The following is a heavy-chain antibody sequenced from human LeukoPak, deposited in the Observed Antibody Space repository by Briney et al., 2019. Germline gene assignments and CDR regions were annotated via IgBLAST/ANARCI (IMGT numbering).Heavy chain of an antibody. CDR3: ARGGALWYFDL. Sequence: NSSETLSLTCTVSGGSISSYYWSWIRQPPGKGLEWLGYIYYSGSTNYNPSLKSRVTISVDTSKNQFSLKLSSVTAADTAVYYCARGGALWYFDLWGRSTLVTVSS. CDR1: GGSISSYY. D-gene: IGHD4/OR15-4a*01. V-gene: IGHV4-59*01. J-gene: IGHJ2*01. CDR2: IYYSGST.